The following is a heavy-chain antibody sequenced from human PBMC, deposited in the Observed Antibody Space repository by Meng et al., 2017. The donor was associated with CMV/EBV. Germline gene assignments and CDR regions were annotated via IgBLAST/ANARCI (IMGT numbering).Heavy chain of an antibody. J-gene: IGHJ6*02. V-gene: IGHV4-34*01. CDR1: GGSFSGYY. D-gene: IGHD6-6*01. Sequence: GSLRLSCAVYGGSFSGYYWSWIRQPPGKGLEWIGEINHSGSTNYNPSLKSRVTISVDTSKNQFSLKLSSVTAADTAVYYCKGDSARPDYYYGMDVWGQGTTVTVS. CDR3: KGDSARPDYYYGMDV. CDR2: INHSGST.